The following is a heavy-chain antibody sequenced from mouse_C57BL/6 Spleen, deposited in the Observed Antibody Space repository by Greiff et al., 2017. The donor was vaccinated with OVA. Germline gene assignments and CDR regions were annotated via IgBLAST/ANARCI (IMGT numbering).Heavy chain of an antibody. CDR3: ARSDDYWFAY. Sequence: QVQLQQPGAELVKPGASVKLSCKASGYTFTSYWMQWVKQRPGPGLEWIGEIDPSDSYTNYNQKFKGKATLTVDTSSSTAYMQLSSLTSEDSAVYYCARSDDYWFAYWGQGTLVTVSA. CDR2: IDPSDSYT. D-gene: IGHD2-4*01. J-gene: IGHJ3*01. V-gene: IGHV1-50*01. CDR1: GYTFTSYW.